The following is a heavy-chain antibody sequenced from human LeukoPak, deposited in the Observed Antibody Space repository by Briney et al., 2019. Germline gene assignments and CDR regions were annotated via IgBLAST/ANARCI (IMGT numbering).Heavy chain of an antibody. J-gene: IGHJ5*02. CDR1: GYTFTDYY. CDR2: INPNSGGT. Sequence: GASVKVYCKASGYTFTDYYAYWVRQAPGQGLEWMGWINPNSGGTNYAQKFQSRVTMTRDTSIRTVYMELSRLKSDDTAVYYCARGPNIYGSGRSWFDPWGQGTLVTVSS. D-gene: IGHD3-10*01. CDR3: ARGPNIYGSGRSWFDP. V-gene: IGHV1-2*02.